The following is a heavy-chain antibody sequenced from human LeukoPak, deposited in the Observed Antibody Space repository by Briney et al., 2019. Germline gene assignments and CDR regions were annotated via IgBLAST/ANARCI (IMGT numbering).Heavy chain of an antibody. V-gene: IGHV4-4*07. Sequence: PSETLSLTCTVSGDSVSSSFWTWIRQPAGKGLEWIGRIYTSGTSNYNPSLKSRVTMSVDTSKNQFSLKLSSVTAADTAVYYCASVLAGGYANYWGQGTLVTVSS. CDR3: ASVLAGGYANY. CDR1: GDSVSSSF. CDR2: IYTSGTS. J-gene: IGHJ4*02. D-gene: IGHD5-12*01.